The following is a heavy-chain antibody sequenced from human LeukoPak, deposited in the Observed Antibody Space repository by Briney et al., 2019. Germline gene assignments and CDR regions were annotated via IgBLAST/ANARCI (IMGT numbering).Heavy chain of an antibody. CDR2: INPNSGGT. CDR1: GYSFTGYY. Sequence: ASVKVSCKASGYSFTGYYIHWVRQAPGQGLEWMGWINPNSGGTYYAQKFQGRVTMTRDTSISTAYMELSRLRSDDTAVYYCARGPFGPFRQNWFDPWGQGTLVTVSS. CDR3: ARGPFGPFRQNWFDP. J-gene: IGHJ5*02. V-gene: IGHV1-2*02. D-gene: IGHD3-16*01.